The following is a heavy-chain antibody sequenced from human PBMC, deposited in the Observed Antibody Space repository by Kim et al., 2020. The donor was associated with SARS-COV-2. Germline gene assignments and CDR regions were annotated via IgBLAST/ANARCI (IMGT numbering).Heavy chain of an antibody. D-gene: IGHD3-16*01. V-gene: IGHV3-23*01. CDR2: ISGSGGST. J-gene: IGHJ3*02. CDR1: GFTFSSYA. CDR3: AKDYPPMITFGEGAFDI. Sequence: GGSLRLSCAASGFTFSSYAMSWVRQAPGKGLEWVSAISGSGGSTYYADSVKSRFTISRDNSKNTLYLQMNSLRAEDTAVYYCAKDYPPMITFGEGAFDIWGQGTMVTVSS.